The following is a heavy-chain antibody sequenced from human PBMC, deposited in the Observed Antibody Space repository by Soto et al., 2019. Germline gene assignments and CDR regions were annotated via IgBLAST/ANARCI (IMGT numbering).Heavy chain of an antibody. CDR2: ISIGGTPI. J-gene: IGHJ6*02. D-gene: IGHD3-10*01. V-gene: IGHV3-11*01. CDR3: VRGPEELVYYNSIDV. Sequence: LRLSCEASGFTFSDYYMSWIRQVPWKGLEWVSYISIGGTPIYYADSVKGRFTISRDNAQNSLYLHMTSLTAEDTALYYCVRGPEELVYYNSIDVWGQGTTVTVYS. CDR1: GFTFSDYY.